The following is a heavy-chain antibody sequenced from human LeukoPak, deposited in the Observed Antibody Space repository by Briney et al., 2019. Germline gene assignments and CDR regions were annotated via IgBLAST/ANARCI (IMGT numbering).Heavy chain of an antibody. Sequence: SDTLSLTCAVYGGSISNYYWSWIRQPPGKGLEWIGELNHSGSTNYNPSLKSRVTISVDTSKKQFSLKVRPVTAADTAVYYCASGWIAARLLYWGQGTLVTVSS. J-gene: IGHJ4*02. CDR3: ASGWIAARLLY. CDR1: GGSISNYY. V-gene: IGHV4-34*01. D-gene: IGHD6-6*01. CDR2: LNHSGST.